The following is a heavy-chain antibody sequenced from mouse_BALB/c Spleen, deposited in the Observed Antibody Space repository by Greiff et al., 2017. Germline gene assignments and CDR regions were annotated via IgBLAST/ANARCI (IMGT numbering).Heavy chain of an antibody. V-gene: IGHV14-3*02. Sequence: VQLQQSGAELVKPGASVKLSCTASGFYIKDNYMHWVKQRPEQGLEWIGRIDPANGNTKYDPKLQGRATITADTSSNTAYLQLSSLTSEDTAVYYCARWDWDVDDWGEGTTVTVAS. CDR3: ARWDWDVDD. CDR1: GFYIKDNY. CDR2: IDPANGNT. J-gene: IGHJ1*01.